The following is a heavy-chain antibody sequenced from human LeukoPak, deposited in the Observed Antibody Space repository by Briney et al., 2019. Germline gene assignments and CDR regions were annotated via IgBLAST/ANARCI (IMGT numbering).Heavy chain of an antibody. J-gene: IGHJ4*02. Sequence: GGSLSLSCAASGFTFSSCAMSWVRQAPGKGLEWVSAISGSGDSTYYAATVKGRFTISRDNSKNTLYLQMNSLRAEDTAVYYCAKQSYSSCYTALNFWGQGTLVTVSS. CDR2: ISGSGDST. CDR3: AKQSYSSCYTALNF. CDR1: GFTFSSCA. D-gene: IGHD6-19*01. V-gene: IGHV3-23*01.